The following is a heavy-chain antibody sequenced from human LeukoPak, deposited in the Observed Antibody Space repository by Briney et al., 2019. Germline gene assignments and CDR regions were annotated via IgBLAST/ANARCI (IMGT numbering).Heavy chain of an antibody. CDR1: GFTFTRYA. D-gene: IGHD4-17*01. V-gene: IGHV3-23*01. J-gene: IGHJ4*02. Sequence: GGSLRLSCAASGFTFTRYAMNWVRQAPGKGLEWVSAITRSGDSTFYADSVKGRFTISRDNPKNTLYLQMNSLRVEDTALYYCAKDHPGDFLCWGQGTLVTVSS. CDR2: ITRSGDST. CDR3: AKDHPGDFLC.